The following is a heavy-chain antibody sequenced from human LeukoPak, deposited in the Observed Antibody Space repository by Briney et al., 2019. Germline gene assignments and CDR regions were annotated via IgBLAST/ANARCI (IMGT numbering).Heavy chain of an antibody. Sequence: SVKVSCKASGGTFSSYAISWVRQAPGQGLEWMGRIIPILGIANYAQKFQGRVTITADKSTSTAYMELSSLRSEDTAVYYCARVIAVAGYYYYYGMDVWGQGTTVTVSS. J-gene: IGHJ6*02. CDR1: GGTFSSYA. V-gene: IGHV1-69*04. D-gene: IGHD6-19*01. CDR2: IIPILGIA. CDR3: ARVIAVAGYYYYYGMDV.